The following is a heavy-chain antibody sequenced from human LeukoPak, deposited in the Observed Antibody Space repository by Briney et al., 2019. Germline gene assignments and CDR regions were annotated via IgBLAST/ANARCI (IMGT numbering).Heavy chain of an antibody. Sequence: SETLSLTCAVYGGSFSGYYWSWIRQPPGKGLEWIGEINHSGSTNYNPSLKSRVTISVDTSKNQFSLKLSSVTAAGTAVYYCASLLNPYCGGDCFGPRFDYWGQGTLVTVSS. V-gene: IGHV4-34*01. CDR2: INHSGST. CDR1: GGSFSGYY. CDR3: ASLLNPYCGGDCFGPRFDY. J-gene: IGHJ4*02. D-gene: IGHD2-21*02.